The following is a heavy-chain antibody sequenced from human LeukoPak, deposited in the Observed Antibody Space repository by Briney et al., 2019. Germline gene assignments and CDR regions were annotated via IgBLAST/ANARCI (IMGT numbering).Heavy chain of an antibody. CDR2: ISGRGDST. Sequence: GGSLKLSCAGSGFSFGSYAMSWVRQAPGKGLEWISTISGRGDSTYDAASAQGRFSISRDNSKNTLYLQMNSLRVEDTAVYYCAKDYGSGSGWFDPWGQGTLVTVSS. J-gene: IGHJ5*02. CDR3: AKDYGSGSGWFDP. CDR1: GFSFGSYA. V-gene: IGHV3-23*01. D-gene: IGHD3-10*01.